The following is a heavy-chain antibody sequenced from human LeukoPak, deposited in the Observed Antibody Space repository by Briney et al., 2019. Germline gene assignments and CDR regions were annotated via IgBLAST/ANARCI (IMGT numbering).Heavy chain of an antibody. CDR1: GFTFSSYA. Sequence: GGSLRLSCAASGFTFSSYAMHWVRQDPGKGLEWVAVISYDGSNKYYADSVKGRFTISSDNSKNTLYLQMNSLRAEDTAVYYCAGGDFVEMATIFLWGQGTLVTVSS. V-gene: IGHV3-30-3*01. CDR3: AGGDFVEMATIFL. J-gene: IGHJ4*02. D-gene: IGHD5-24*01. CDR2: ISYDGSNK.